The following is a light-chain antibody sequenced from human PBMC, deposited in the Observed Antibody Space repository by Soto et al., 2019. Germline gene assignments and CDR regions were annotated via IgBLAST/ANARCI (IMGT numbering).Light chain of an antibody. V-gene: IGLV2-14*01. CDR2: DVS. J-gene: IGLJ1*01. Sequence: QSALTQPASVSGSPGQSITISCTGTSSDIGAYNYVSWYQQHPGKAPQLMIYDVSHRPSGISDRFSGSKSGSTASLTISGLQAEDEADYYGSSYTSTSPRYVFGIGTKVTVL. CDR3: SSYTSTSPRYV. CDR1: SSDIGAYNY.